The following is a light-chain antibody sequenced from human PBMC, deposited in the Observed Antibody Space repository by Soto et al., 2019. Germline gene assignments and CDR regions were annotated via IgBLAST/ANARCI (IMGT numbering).Light chain of an antibody. CDR3: QQYGSSGT. Sequence: EIVLTQSPGTLSLSPGERATLSCRASQSVPSTYFAWYQQKACQPPRRLISGTSNRATGIPDRFSGSGSGADFTVTISRLEPEDFAVYCCQQYGSSGTFGQGTKVDIK. CDR2: GTS. J-gene: IGKJ1*01. CDR1: QSVPSTY. V-gene: IGKV3-20*01.